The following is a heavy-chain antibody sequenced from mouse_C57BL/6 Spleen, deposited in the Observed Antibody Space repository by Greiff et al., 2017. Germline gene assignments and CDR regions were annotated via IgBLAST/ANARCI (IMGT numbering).Heavy chain of an antibody. CDR1: GYTFTDYE. Sequence: VQLQQSGAELVRPGASVTLSCKASGYTFTDYEMHWVKQTPVHGLEWIGAIDPETGGTAYNQKFKGKAILTADKSSSTAYMELRSLTSEDSAVYCCTRCDYCDSSSRDGGQGTTLTVSS. CDR2: IDPETGGT. J-gene: IGHJ2*01. V-gene: IGHV1-15*01. CDR3: TRCDYCDSSSRD. D-gene: IGHD1-1*01.